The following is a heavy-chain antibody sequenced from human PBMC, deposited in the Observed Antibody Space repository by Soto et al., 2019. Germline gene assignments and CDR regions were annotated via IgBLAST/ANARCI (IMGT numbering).Heavy chain of an antibody. CDR2: VNPSSGNT. CDR1: GYTFTTYD. J-gene: IGHJ5*02. V-gene: IGHV1-8*02. CDR3: ARASMYIWNDH. D-gene: IGHD1-20*01. Sequence: QVQLVQSGAEVKRPGASVKVSYEASGYTFTTYDINWVRQASGQGLEWMGCVNPSSGNTVYAQKFHGRVTMTRDTSISTAYMELSSLKSDDTAIYYCARASMYIWNDHWGQGTLVTVSS.